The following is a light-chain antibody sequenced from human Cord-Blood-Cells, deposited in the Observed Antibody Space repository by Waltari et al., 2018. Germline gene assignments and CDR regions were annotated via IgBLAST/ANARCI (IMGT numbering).Light chain of an antibody. CDR1: QSVSSSY. J-gene: IGKJ1*01. Sequence: EIVLTQSPGTLSLSPGERPTLPCRASQSVSSSYLASYQQKPGQAPRLLIYGASSRATGIPDRFSGSGSGTDFTLTISRLEPEDFAVYYCQQYGSSPPAWTFGQGTKVEIK. CDR3: QQYGSSPPAWT. CDR2: GAS. V-gene: IGKV3-20*01.